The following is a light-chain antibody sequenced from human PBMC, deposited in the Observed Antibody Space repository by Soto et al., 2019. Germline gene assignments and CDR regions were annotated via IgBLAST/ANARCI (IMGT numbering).Light chain of an antibody. V-gene: IGLV2-14*01. CDR2: EVS. J-gene: IGLJ2*01. Sequence: QSALTQPASVSGSPGQSITISCTGTSSDVGGYDFVSWYQHHPGKVPKLMIFEVSKRPSGVSNRFSGSKSGNTASLTISGLQAEDEADYYCSSYTSTTLVFGGETKLTVL. CDR3: SSYTSTTLV. CDR1: SSDVGGYDF.